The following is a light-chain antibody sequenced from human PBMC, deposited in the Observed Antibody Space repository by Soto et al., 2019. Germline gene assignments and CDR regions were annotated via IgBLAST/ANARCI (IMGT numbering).Light chain of an antibody. CDR2: DVS. V-gene: IGLV2-14*01. Sequence: QSALTQPASVSGSPGQSITISCTGTSSDVGGYNYVSWYQQHPGKAPKLMIYDVSNRPSGVSNRFSGSKSGNTASLTISGLQGEDEADYYCCSYTSSSTLVEFGGGTKVPVL. CDR3: CSYTSSSTLVE. J-gene: IGLJ2*01. CDR1: SSDVGGYNY.